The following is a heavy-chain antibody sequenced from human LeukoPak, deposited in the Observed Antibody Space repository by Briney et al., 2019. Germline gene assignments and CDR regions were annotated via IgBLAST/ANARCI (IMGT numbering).Heavy chain of an antibody. Sequence: GGSLRLSCAASGFILSNHWMTWVRQAPGKGPEWVANMNKDGSQKYYVDSVKGRFTISRDTAKNSLYLQMNNLRVGDTALYYCARNNDMDVWGQGTTVIVSS. D-gene: IGHD1/OR15-1a*01. J-gene: IGHJ6*02. CDR1: GFILSNHW. CDR2: MNKDGSQK. V-gene: IGHV3-7*03. CDR3: ARNNDMDV.